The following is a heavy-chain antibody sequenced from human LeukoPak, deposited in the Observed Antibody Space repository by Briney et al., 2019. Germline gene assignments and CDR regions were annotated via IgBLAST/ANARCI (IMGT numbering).Heavy chain of an antibody. V-gene: IGHV3-23*01. CDR3: AKWRPYYYGSGSYYKGSYYFDY. CDR2: T. J-gene: IGHJ4*02. D-gene: IGHD3-10*01. Sequence: TYSADSVTARFTISRDNSKTTLYLQMHSLRAEATAVYYCAKWRPYYYGSGSYYKGSYYFDYWGQGTLVTVSS.